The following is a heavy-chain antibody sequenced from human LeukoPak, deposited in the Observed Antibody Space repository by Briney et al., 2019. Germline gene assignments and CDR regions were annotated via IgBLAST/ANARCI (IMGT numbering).Heavy chain of an antibody. Sequence: SETLSCNCTVSGGSISGYYWSWIRQPPGKGLEWSGYINYSGSTNYNPSLKSRVTISVDTSKNQFSLKLTSVTAADTAVYHCVRYFDWPYAFDIWGQGTMGTVSS. J-gene: IGHJ3*02. CDR3: VRYFDWPYAFDI. D-gene: IGHD3-9*01. CDR2: INYSGST. CDR1: GGSISGYY. V-gene: IGHV4-59*01.